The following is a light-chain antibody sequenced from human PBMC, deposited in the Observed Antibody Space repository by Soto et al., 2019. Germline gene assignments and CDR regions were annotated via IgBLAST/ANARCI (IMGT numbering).Light chain of an antibody. V-gene: IGLV2-14*01. J-gene: IGLJ2*01. CDR1: SSDIGGYNY. CDR3: SSYTSSSTVV. CDR2: EVV. Sequence: QSALTKPASVSGSPGQSITISCTGTSSDIGGYNYVSWYQQHPGKAPKLMIYEVVNRPSGLSYRFSGSKSGNTASLTISGLQAEDEADYYCSSYTSSSTVVFGGGTKVTVL.